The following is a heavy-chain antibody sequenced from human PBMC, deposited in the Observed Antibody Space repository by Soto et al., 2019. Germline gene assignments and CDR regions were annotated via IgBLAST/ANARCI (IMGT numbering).Heavy chain of an antibody. CDR2: ISSSSSYI. J-gene: IGHJ6*02. V-gene: IGHV3-21*01. CDR3: ARDGIVGATTPYYYYGMDV. D-gene: IGHD1-26*01. Sequence: RLSCAASGFTFSSYSMNWVRQAPGKGLEWVSSISSSSSYIYYADSVKGRFTISRDNAKNSLYLQMNSLRAEDTAVYYCARDGIVGATTPYYYYGMDVWGQGTTVTVSS. CDR1: GFTFSSYS.